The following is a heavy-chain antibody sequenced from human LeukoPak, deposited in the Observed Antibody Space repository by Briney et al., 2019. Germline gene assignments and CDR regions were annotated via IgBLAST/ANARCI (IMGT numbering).Heavy chain of an antibody. J-gene: IGHJ4*02. Sequence: AGGSLRLSRAASGFTFSNYGMHWVRQAPGKGLEWVTFIRHDGSHKSYADSVKGRFTVSRDNSKNTLYLQMNRLRAEDTAVYYCAKERTQTTSFDYWGQGTLVTVSS. CDR1: GFTFSNYG. V-gene: IGHV3-30*02. CDR3: AKERTQTTSFDY. CDR2: IRHDGSHK. D-gene: IGHD2/OR15-2a*01.